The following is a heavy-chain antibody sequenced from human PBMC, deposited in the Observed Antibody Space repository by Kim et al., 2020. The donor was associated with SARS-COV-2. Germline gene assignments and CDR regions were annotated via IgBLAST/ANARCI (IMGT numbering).Heavy chain of an antibody. V-gene: IGHV1-2*06. CDR3: ARGPGGSRSGASHSDY. CDR2: INPNSGDT. CDR1: GYTFTGHY. J-gene: IGHJ4*02. D-gene: IGHD2-8*02. Sequence: ASVKVSCKASGYTFTGHYIHWVRQAPGQGPEWMGRINPNSGDTDYAQNFQGRVTMTRDTSITTAYMELSSLRSDDTAVYFCARGPGGSRSGASHSDYWGQGSLITVSS.